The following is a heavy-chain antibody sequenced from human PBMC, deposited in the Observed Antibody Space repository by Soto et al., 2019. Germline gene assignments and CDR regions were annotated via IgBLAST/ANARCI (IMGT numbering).Heavy chain of an antibody. CDR1: GGSISSYY. D-gene: IGHD3-9*01. J-gene: IGHJ5*02. CDR2: IYYSAST. V-gene: IGHV4-59*01. CDR3: ARVYYDILTGYYYWFDP. Sequence: SETLSLTWTVSGGSISSYYWSWSRQPPGKGLEWIGYIYYSASTNYNPSLKSRVTISVDTSKNQFYLKLSSVTAADTAVYYCARVYYDILTGYYYWFDPWGQGTLVTVSS.